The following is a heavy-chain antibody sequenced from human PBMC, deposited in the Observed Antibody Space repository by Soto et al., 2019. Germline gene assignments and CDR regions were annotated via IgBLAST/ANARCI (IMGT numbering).Heavy chain of an antibody. CDR1: GFTFSSYW. CDR2: IKQDGSEK. D-gene: IGHD3-22*01. J-gene: IGHJ4*02. V-gene: IGHV3-7*01. Sequence: PGGSLRLSCAASGFTFSSYWMSWVRPAPGKGLEWVANIKQDGSEKYYVDSVKGRFTISRDNAKNSLYLQMDSLRAEDTAVYYCARGYYYDSSGPPWRYWGQGTLVTVSS. CDR3: ARGYYYDSSGPPWRY.